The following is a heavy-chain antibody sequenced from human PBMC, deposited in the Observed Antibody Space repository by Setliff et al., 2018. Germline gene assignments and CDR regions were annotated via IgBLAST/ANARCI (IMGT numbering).Heavy chain of an antibody. Sequence: GGSLRLSCAASGFTFSSYEMNWVRQAPGKGLEWVSYISSSGSTIYYAASVKGRFTISRDNSKNTVILQMNSLRAEDTAVYYCATTTPYDYWGQGTLVTVSS. CDR2: ISSSGSTI. CDR3: ATTTPYDY. V-gene: IGHV3-48*03. J-gene: IGHJ4*02. D-gene: IGHD4-17*01. CDR1: GFTFSSYE.